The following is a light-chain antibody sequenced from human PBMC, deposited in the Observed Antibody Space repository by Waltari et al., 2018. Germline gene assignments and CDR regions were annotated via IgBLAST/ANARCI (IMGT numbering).Light chain of an antibody. J-gene: IGKJ4*01. CDR3: QQYYSTPLT. CDR2: WAS. Sequence: DIVMTQSPDSLAVSLGDRATINCKSSQSVLYSSNNKNYLAWYQQKPGQPPKPLIYWASTRESGVPDRFSGSGSGTDFTLTISSLQAEDVAVYYCQQYYSTPLTFGGGTKVEIK. CDR1: QSVLYSSNNKNY. V-gene: IGKV4-1*01.